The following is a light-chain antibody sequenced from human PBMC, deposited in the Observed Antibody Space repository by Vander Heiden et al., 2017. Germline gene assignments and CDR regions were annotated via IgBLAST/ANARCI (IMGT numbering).Light chain of an antibody. V-gene: IGLV1-44*01. CDR1: NSNIGSYI. CDR3: GGWDSKLNRWV. J-gene: IGLJ3*02. Sequence: TSSCSGRNSNIGSYIVSWQQQPPGAPTLVLIHASHQRPAGVHGISSASKSGTAASLTSSGDQADDEADYYWGGWDSKLNRWVFGGGTKLTVL. CDR2: ASH.